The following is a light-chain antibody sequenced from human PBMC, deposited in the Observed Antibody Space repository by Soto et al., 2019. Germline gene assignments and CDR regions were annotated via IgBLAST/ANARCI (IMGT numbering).Light chain of an antibody. J-gene: IGLJ2*01. Sequence: QLVLTQPPSVSGAPGQTVTISCTGSSSNIGAGYDVHWYQHFSGAAPKLLIFDNNNRPSGVPDRFSGSKSGASASLAITGLQADDEATYYCQSYDNSLTGSLFGGGTKVTVL. CDR1: SSNIGAGYD. V-gene: IGLV1-40*01. CDR3: QSYDNSLTGSL. CDR2: DNN.